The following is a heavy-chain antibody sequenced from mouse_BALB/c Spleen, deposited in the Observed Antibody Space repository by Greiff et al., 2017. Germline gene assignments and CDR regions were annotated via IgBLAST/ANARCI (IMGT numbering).Heavy chain of an antibody. V-gene: IGHV5-6-4*01. Sequence: EVRLVESGGGLVKPGGSLKLSCAASGFTFSSYTMSWVRQTPEKGLEWVATISSGGIDTYYPGSVKGRFTISRDNAKNTLYLQMRSLKAEDTAMYYCTRDRDYYGDWGQGTTLTVSA. CDR2: ISSGGIDT. J-gene: IGHJ2*01. CDR1: GFTFSSYT. CDR3: TRDRDYYGD. D-gene: IGHD1-1*01.